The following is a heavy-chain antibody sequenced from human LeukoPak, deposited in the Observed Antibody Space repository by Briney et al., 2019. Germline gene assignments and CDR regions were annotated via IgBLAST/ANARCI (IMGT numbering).Heavy chain of an antibody. CDR1: GGSFSGYY. CDR2: INHSGST. CDR3: ARWWSSAAARVNWFEP. J-gene: IGHJ5*02. V-gene: IGHV4-34*01. D-gene: IGHD6-13*01. Sequence: SETLSLTCAVYGGSFSGYYWSWIRQPPGKGLEWIGEINHSGSTNYNPSLKSRVTISVDTSKNQFSLKLSSVTAADTAVYYCARWWSSAAARVNWFEPWGQGTLVTVSS.